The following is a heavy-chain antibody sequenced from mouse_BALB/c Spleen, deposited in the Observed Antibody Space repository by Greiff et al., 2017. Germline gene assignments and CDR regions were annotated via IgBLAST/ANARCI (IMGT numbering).Heavy chain of an antibody. D-gene: IGHD2-2*01. CDR1: GDSFTSCS. J-gene: IGHJ4*01. CDR2: ISYSGST. Sequence: VQLQESGPSLVKPSQTLSLTCSVTGDSFTSCSWNWIRKFPGNKLEYMGYISYSGSTYYKPSLKSRISITRDTSKNQYYLQLDSVTTEDTATYYCARRLREAMDYGGQGTSVTVAS. CDR3: ARRLREAMDY. V-gene: IGHV3-8*02.